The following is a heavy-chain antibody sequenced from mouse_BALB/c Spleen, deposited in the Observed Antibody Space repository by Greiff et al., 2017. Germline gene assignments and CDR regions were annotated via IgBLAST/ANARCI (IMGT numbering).Heavy chain of an antibody. V-gene: IGHV1-87*01. CDR3: VYDYDGPFAY. CDR1: GYTFTSYW. CDR2: IYPGDGDT. Sequence: VQLQQSGAELARPGASVKLSCKASGYTFTSYWMQWVKQRPGQGLEWIGAIYPGDGDTRYTQKFKGKATLTADKSSSTAYMQLSSLASEDSAVYYCVYDYDGPFAYWGQGTLVTVSA. J-gene: IGHJ3*01. D-gene: IGHD2-4*01.